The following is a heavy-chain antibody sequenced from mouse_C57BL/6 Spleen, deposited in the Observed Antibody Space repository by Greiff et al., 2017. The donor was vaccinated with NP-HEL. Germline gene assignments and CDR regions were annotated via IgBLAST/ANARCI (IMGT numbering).Heavy chain of an antibody. D-gene: IGHD2-5*01. J-gene: IGHJ4*01. CDR1: GYTFTSYW. CDR3: ARRGYSNYGGFYAMDY. CDR2: INPSNGGT. V-gene: IGHV1-53*01. Sequence: QVQLQQPGPELVKPGASVKLSCKASGYTFTSYWMHWVKQRPGQGLEWIGNINPSNGGTNYNEKFKSKATLTVVKSSRTAYMQLSSLTSADSAVYYCARRGYSNYGGFYAMDYWGQGTSVTVSS.